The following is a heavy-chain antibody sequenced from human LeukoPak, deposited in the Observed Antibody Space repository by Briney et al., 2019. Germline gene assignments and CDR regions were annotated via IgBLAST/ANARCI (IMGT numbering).Heavy chain of an antibody. V-gene: IGHV3-23*01. CDR2: ISGSGGST. J-gene: IGHJ4*02. Sequence: PGGSLRLSCAASGFTFSSYAMSWVRQAPGKGLEWVSAISGSGGSTNYADSVKGRFTISRDNSKNTLYLQMNSLRAEDTAVYYCAKRKGYSYGTDFDYWGQGTLVTVSS. CDR1: GFTFSSYA. CDR3: AKRKGYSYGTDFDY. D-gene: IGHD5-18*01.